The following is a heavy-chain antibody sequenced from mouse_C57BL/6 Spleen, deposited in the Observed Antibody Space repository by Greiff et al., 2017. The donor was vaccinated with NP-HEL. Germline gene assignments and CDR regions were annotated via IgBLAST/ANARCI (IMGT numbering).Heavy chain of an antibody. CDR3: AYSYDLYYYAMDD. V-gene: IGHV14-2*01. CDR2: IGPDGGET. Sequence: EVQLQQSGAELVKPGASVKLSCTASGFNIRDYYMSWVRQTTDQGLEWVGSIGPDGGETNYAPKFQGQATISADTSSNTVYLQLSSLTSEDTAVYYCAYSYDLYYYAMDDRGKGTSVTVAS. CDR1: GFNIRDYY. D-gene: IGHD2-12*01. J-gene: IGHJ4*01.